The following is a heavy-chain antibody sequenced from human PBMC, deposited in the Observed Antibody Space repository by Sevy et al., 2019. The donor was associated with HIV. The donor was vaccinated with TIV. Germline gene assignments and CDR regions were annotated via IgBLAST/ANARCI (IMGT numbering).Heavy chain of an antibody. CDR3: AKDRDIVVVVAATPVRTVDY. V-gene: IGHV3-23*01. CDR1: GFTFSSYA. CDR2: ISGSGGST. D-gene: IGHD2-15*01. J-gene: IGHJ4*02. Sequence: GGSLRLSCAASGFTFSSYAMSWVRQAPGKGLEWVSAISGSGGSTYYADSVKGRFTISRDNSKNTLYLQMNSLRAEDTDVYYCAKDRDIVVVVAATPVRTVDYWGQGTLVTVSS.